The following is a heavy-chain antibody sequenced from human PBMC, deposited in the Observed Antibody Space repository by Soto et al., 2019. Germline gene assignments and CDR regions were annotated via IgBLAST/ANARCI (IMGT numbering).Heavy chain of an antibody. Sequence: QVQLVQSGAEVKKPGASVKVSCKASGYTFTSYGISWVRQAPGQGLEWMGWISAYNGNINYAQKLQGRVTMTTDTSTSTAYMELRSLRSDDTAVYYCARDVGRAYCGGDCSGDAFDIWGQGTMVTVSS. CDR2: ISAYNGNI. D-gene: IGHD2-21*02. V-gene: IGHV1-18*01. CDR1: GYTFTSYG. CDR3: ARDVGRAYCGGDCSGDAFDI. J-gene: IGHJ3*02.